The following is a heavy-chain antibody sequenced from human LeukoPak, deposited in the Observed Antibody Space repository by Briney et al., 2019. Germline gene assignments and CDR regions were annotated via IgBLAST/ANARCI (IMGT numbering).Heavy chain of an antibody. J-gene: IGHJ3*02. CDR2: IYQSAST. D-gene: IGHD4-17*01. CDR1: GYSISSDYY. Sequence: SETLSLTCAVSGYSISSDYYWGWIRQPSGKGLEWIGSIYQSASTYYNPSLKSRVTISVDTSKNQFSLKLSSVTAADTAVYYCARNKSTVTTSRHDAFDIWGQGTMVTVSS. CDR3: ARNKSTVTTSRHDAFDI. V-gene: IGHV4-38-2*01.